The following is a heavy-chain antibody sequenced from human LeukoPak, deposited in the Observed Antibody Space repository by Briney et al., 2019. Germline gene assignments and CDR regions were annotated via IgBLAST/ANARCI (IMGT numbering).Heavy chain of an antibody. Sequence: GGSLRLSCAGSGFIFNNYAMHWVRQPPGKGLEWVSGISWNSGSIDYADPVKGRFTISRDNAKNSLYLQMNSLRVEDTAVYYCARAGSSYVEAAYWGLGTLVTVSS. J-gene: IGHJ4*02. V-gene: IGHV3-9*01. CDR3: ARAGSSYVEAAY. CDR2: ISWNSGSI. D-gene: IGHD3-16*01. CDR1: GFIFNNYA.